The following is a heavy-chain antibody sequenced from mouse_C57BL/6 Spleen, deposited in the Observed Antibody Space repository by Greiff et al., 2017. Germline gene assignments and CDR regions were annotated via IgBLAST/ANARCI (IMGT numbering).Heavy chain of an antibody. J-gene: IGHJ4*01. D-gene: IGHD1-1*01. CDR3: ASNYYGSKGAMDY. V-gene: IGHV1-18*01. CDR1: GYTFTDYN. CDR2: INPNNGGT. Sequence: VQLQQSGPELVKPGASVKIPCKASGYTFTDYNMDWVKQSHGKSLEWIGAINPNNGGTIYNQKFKGKATLTVDKSSSTAYMELRSLTSEDTAVYYGASNYYGSKGAMDYWGQGTSVTVSS.